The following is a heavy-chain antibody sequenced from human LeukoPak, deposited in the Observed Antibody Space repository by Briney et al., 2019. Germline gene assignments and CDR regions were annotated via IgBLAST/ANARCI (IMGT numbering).Heavy chain of an antibody. J-gene: IGHJ3*02. V-gene: IGHV3-23*01. CDR2: ISTSGGNT. D-gene: IGHD2-2*01. Sequence: GGSLRLSCIASGFTFSTNAMSWVRQAPGKGLQWVSSISTSGGNTYYADSAKGRFTISRDNSKNTLYLQMNSLRAEDTAVYYCANGGYCSSISCYAFDIWGQGTMVTVSS. CDR3: ANGGYCSSISCYAFDI. CDR1: GFTFSTNA.